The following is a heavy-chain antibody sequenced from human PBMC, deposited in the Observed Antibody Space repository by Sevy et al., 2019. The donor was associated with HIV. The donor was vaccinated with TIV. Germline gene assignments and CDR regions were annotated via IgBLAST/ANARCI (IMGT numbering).Heavy chain of an antibody. Sequence: GGSLRLSCAASGFTFDDYTMHWVRQPPGKGLEWVSLISWDGGSTYYADPVKGRFTISRANSKNSQFLQMNSLRSEDTAFYYCAKLGGNYGDYDDYWGRGTLVTVSS. D-gene: IGHD4-17*01. J-gene: IGHJ4*02. CDR3: AKLGGNYGDYDDY. CDR2: ISWDGGST. CDR1: GFTFDDYT. V-gene: IGHV3-43*01.